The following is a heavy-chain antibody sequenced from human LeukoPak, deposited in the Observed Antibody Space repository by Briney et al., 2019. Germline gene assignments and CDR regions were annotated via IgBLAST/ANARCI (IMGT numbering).Heavy chain of an antibody. CDR2: VSSSSNTI. Sequence: GGSLRLSCAASGFTFSSYSMNWVRQAPGKGLEWVSYVSSSSNTIYYGDSVKGRFTISRDNAKNSLYLQMNSLRDKDTAVYYCAREPLDYWGQGTLVTVSS. J-gene: IGHJ4*02. V-gene: IGHV3-48*02. CDR1: GFTFSSYS. CDR3: AREPLDY.